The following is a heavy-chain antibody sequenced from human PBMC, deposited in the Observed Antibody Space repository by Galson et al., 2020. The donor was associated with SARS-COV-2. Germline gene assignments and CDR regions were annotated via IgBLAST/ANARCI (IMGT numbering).Heavy chain of an antibody. J-gene: IGHJ4*02. D-gene: IGHD3-22*01. Sequence: QTLSLTCTVSGGSISSGGYYWSWIRQHPGKGLEWIGYIYYSGSTYYNPSLKSRVTISVDTSKNQFSLKLSSVTAADTAVYYCARVAADITMIVGGFLDYWGQGTLVTVSS. CDR1: GGSISSGGYY. V-gene: IGHV4-31*03. CDR3: ARVAADITMIVGGFLDY. CDR2: IYYSGST.